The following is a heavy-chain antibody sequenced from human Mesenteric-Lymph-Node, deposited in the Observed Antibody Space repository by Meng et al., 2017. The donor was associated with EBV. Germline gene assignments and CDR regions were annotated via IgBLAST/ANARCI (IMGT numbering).Heavy chain of an antibody. CDR2: INNGGTS. CDR1: GEAFSGFY. J-gene: IGHJ4*02. D-gene: IGHD3-10*01. CDR3: ARVKPSIWFGELFYYFDY. Sequence: QLQQWGAGLLKPSGTLSLTWAVYGEAFSGFYWIWVRQAPGKGLEWIGEINNGGTSNYNPSLESRVTISVDPSKNQFSLNLRSVTAADTAVYYCARVKPSIWFGELFYYFDYWGPGILVTVSS. V-gene: IGHV4-34*01.